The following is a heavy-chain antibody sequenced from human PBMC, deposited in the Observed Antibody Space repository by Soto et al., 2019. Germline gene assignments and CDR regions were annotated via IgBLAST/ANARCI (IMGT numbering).Heavy chain of an antibody. CDR2: IYHSGST. CDR3: ARLSRYFDWLSYPHYYYGMDV. CDR1: GGSISSSNW. J-gene: IGHJ6*02. D-gene: IGHD3-9*01. Sequence: SETLSLTCAVSGGSISSSNWWSWVRQPPGKGREWIGEIYHSGSTNYNPSLKSRVTISVDKSKNQFSLKLSSVTAADTAVYYCARLSRYFDWLSYPHYYYGMDVWGQGTTVTVSS. V-gene: IGHV4-4*02.